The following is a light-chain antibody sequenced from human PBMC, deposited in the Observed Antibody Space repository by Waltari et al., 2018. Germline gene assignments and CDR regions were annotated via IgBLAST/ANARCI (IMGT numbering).Light chain of an antibody. J-gene: IGKJ2*01. CDR3: QQSYSTPPYT. Sequence: DIQMTQSPSSLSASVGDRVTNTCRASQSISSYLNWYQQKPGKAPKLLIYAASSLQSGVPPRFSGSGSGTDFTLTISSLQPEDFATYYCQQSYSTPPYTFGQGTKLEIK. CDR2: AAS. CDR1: QSISSY. V-gene: IGKV1-39*01.